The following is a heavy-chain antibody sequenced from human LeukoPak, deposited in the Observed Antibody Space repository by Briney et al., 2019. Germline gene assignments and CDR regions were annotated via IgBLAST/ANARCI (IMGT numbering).Heavy chain of an antibody. V-gene: IGHV3-74*01. J-gene: IGHJ6*03. Sequence: PGGSLRLSCAASGFTFSSYWMHWVRQAPGKGLVWVSRINSDGSSTSYADSVKGRFTISRDNAKNTLYLQMNSLRAEDTAVYYCARGVKQWLVSYYYMDVWGKGTTVTISS. CDR1: GFTFSSYW. D-gene: IGHD6-19*01. CDR2: INSDGSST. CDR3: ARGVKQWLVSYYYMDV.